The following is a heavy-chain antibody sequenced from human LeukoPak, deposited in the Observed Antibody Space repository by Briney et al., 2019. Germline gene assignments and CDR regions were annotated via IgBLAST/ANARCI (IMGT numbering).Heavy chain of an antibody. D-gene: IGHD1-26*01. CDR2: IYNSGST. CDR3: ARRRVDSGNHHFDY. J-gene: IGHJ4*02. Sequence: SETLSLTCAVSGYSISSGSYWGWLRQPPGKGLEWLGNIYNSGSTDYNPSLKSRVTISVDTSKNQFSLRLSSVTAADTAVYYCARRRVDSGNHHFDYWGQGTLVTVSS. CDR1: GYSISSGSY. V-gene: IGHV4-38-2*01.